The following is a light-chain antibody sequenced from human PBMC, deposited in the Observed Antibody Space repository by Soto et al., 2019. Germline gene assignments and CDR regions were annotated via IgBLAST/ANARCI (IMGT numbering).Light chain of an antibody. CDR1: SSDVGDYNY. Sequence: QSALTQPASVSGSPGQSITISCTATSSDVGDYNYVSWYQHHPGKAPKLMIYDVTNRPSGVSTRFSGSKSGNTASLTISGLQAEDEADYYCSSYTSSSTLEVVFGGGTQLTVL. J-gene: IGLJ2*01. CDR2: DVT. V-gene: IGLV2-14*03. CDR3: SSYTSSSTLEVV.